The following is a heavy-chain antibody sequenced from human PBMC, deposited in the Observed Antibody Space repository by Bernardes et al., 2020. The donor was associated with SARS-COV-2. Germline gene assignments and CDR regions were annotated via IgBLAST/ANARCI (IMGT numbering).Heavy chain of an antibody. CDR1: GFTFSSYW. J-gene: IGHJ4*02. Sequence: GSLSRSCAASGFTFSSYWMHWVRPSPGKGLVWVSRINSDGRTTTYADSVKGRFTISRDNGKNTLFLQMNSLRAEDTALYYCVRGPSDGHGRFEYWGQGALVIVSS. CDR2: INSDGRTT. CDR3: VRGPSDGHGRFEY. V-gene: IGHV3-74*01.